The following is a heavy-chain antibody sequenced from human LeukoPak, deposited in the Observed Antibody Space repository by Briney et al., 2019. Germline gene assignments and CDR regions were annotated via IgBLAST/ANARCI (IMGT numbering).Heavy chain of an antibody. J-gene: IGHJ6*02. CDR1: GFTFSSYA. CDR3: ARARPWDSSRSYYFGMDV. V-gene: IGHV3-23*01. D-gene: IGHD3-22*01. Sequence: GGSLRPSCAASGFTFSSYAMSWVRQAPGKGLEWVSAISGSGGSTYYADSVKGRFTISRDNSKNTLYLQMNSLRAEDTAVYYCARARPWDSSRSYYFGMDVWGHGTTVTVSS. CDR2: ISGSGGST.